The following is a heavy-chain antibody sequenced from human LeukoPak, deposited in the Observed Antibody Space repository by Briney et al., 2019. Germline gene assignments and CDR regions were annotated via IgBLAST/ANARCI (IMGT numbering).Heavy chain of an antibody. Sequence: GGSLRLSCAASGFTFSSYWMHWVRQAPGKGLVWVSWIHSDGRSTGYADSVKGRFTVSRDNAKHTLFLQMNSLRAEDTAVYYCARDFGSSTSYFFDYWGRGTLVTVSS. D-gene: IGHD1-26*01. CDR3: ARDFGSSTSYFFDY. J-gene: IGHJ4*02. CDR2: IHSDGRST. CDR1: GFTFSSYW. V-gene: IGHV3-74*01.